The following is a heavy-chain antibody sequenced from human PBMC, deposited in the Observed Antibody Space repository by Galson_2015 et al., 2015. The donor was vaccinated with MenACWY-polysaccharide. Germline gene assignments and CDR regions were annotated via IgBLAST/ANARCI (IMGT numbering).Heavy chain of an antibody. V-gene: IGHV1-8*01. J-gene: IGHJ4*02. CDR2: MNPNSGNT. CDR3: ARIIARKYTFADS. D-gene: IGHD2-21*01. CDR1: GYTFTSYD. Sequence: SVKVSCKASGYTFTSYDINWVRQAPGQGLEWMGWMNPNSGNTGYAQKFQGRVTMTSNSAMTTAYMELSSLRSEDTAAYYCARIIARKYTFADSWGQGTLVTVSS.